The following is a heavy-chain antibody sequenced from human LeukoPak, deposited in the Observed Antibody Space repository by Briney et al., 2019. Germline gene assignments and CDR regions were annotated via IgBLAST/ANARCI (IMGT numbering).Heavy chain of an antibody. CDR3: VRSLRSADF. CDR2: ISTDGSQT. J-gene: IGHJ4*02. CDR1: GFTFGNYW. V-gene: IGHV3-74*01. Sequence: GGSLRLSCEASGFTFGNYWMHWVRQPPGKGLMWVSQISTDGSQTFYADSVKGRFTISRDNAQNTLFLQMDSLRPEDTAVYYCVRSLRSADFWGQGTLVTVSS.